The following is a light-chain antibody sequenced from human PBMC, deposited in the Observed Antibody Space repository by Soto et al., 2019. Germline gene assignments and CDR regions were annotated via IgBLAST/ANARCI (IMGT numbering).Light chain of an antibody. Sequence: DIQMTQSPSTLSASVGDRVTITCRASQSINMWLAWYQQKPGKAPKLLIYKASFLESGVPSRLSDSGSGTDFTLTIRSPQPDDSATYYCQQYSSYPHTFGQGTKLAIK. J-gene: IGKJ2*01. CDR3: QQYSSYPHT. CDR1: QSINMW. V-gene: IGKV1-5*03. CDR2: KAS.